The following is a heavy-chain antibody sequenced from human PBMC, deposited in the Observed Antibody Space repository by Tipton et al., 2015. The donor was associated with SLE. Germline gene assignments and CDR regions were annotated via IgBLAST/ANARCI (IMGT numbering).Heavy chain of an antibody. V-gene: IGHV4-39*07. CDR3: ARAEWGLRREDYSFDL. J-gene: IGHJ2*01. Sequence: TLSLTCTISGGRFASSSYYWGWIRQPPGKGLEWLGSIYYSGSTYYNPSLKSRVTISVDTSKNQFSLKLSSVTAADTAVYYCARAEWGLRREDYSFDLWGRGTLVTVSS. CDR2: IYYSGST. D-gene: IGHD1-26*01. CDR1: GGRFASSSYY.